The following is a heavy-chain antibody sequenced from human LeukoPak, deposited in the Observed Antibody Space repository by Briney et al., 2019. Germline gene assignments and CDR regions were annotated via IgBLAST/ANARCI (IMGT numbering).Heavy chain of an antibody. V-gene: IGHV3-66*01. D-gene: IGHD1/OR15-1a*01. Sequence: PGGSLRLSCAASGFTVSSNYMSWVRHAPGKGLQWVSVVYTDGNTYYADSVKGRFTISRDNSKNTLYLQMNSLRAEDTAVYYCATAPLSTTYSFTWEHDYWGQGTLVTVSS. J-gene: IGHJ4*02. CDR1: GFTVSSNY. CDR3: ATAPLSTTYSFTWEHDY. CDR2: VYTDGNT.